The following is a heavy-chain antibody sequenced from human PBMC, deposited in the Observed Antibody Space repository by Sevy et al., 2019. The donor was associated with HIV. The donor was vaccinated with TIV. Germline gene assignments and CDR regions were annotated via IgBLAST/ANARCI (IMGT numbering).Heavy chain of an antibody. Sequence: ASVKVSCKASGYTFTSYGISWVRQAPGQGLEWMGWISAYNGNTNYAQKLQGRVTMTTDTSTSTAYMELRSLRSDDTAVYYCARDSGAEAAAGTRLDPWGQGTLVTVSS. V-gene: IGHV1-18*01. D-gene: IGHD6-13*01. CDR2: ISAYNGNT. J-gene: IGHJ5*02. CDR3: ARDSGAEAAAGTRLDP. CDR1: GYTFTSYG.